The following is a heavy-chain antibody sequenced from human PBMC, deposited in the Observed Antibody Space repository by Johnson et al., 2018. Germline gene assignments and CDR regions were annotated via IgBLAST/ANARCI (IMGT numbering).Heavy chain of an antibody. V-gene: IGHV3-74*01. J-gene: IGHJ6*03. CDR1: GFTLTDYW. Sequence: VRLQEAGGGLVRQRGSLRLSCAASGFTLTDYWMHWVRQAPGKGLVGVSRIKSDGSDTSYADSMKGRFTLSRGNYKNTLYLQMNSLRAEDPAVYYCARDFSTGYYYMDVWGKGTTVTVSS. CDR2: IKSDGSDT. D-gene: IGHD2/OR15-2a*01. CDR3: ARDFSTGYYYMDV.